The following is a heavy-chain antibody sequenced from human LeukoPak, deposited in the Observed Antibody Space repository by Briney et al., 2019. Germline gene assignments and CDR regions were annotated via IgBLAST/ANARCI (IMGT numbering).Heavy chain of an antibody. Sequence: SESLSLTCALYGGSFSGYFRSWIRHPPRERLGWSGEINHIGSANYNPSLKSRVTISVDTSKNQFSLKLSSVTAAATAVYYCAGAGDRTFDYWGQGTLVTVSS. J-gene: IGHJ4*02. CDR1: GGSFSGYF. V-gene: IGHV4-34*01. CDR3: AGAGDRTFDY. D-gene: IGHD3-22*01. CDR2: INHIGSA.